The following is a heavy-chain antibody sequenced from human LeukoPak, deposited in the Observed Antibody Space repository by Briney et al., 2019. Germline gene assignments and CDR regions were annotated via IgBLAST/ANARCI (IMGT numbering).Heavy chain of an antibody. Sequence: GGSLRLSCAASGFTISSYWMNWVRQAPGKGLEWVSYISSSGSTIYYADSVKGRFTISRDNAKNSLYLQMNSLRAEDTAVYYCARRIAAAGSPLFFDYWGQGTLVTVSS. V-gene: IGHV3-48*04. CDR2: ISSSGSTI. CDR3: ARRIAAAGSPLFFDY. CDR1: GFTISSYW. J-gene: IGHJ4*02. D-gene: IGHD6-13*01.